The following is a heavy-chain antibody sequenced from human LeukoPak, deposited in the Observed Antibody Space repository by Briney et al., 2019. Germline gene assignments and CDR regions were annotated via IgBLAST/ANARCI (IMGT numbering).Heavy chain of an antibody. CDR3: ARADSSSWQGIDY. CDR2: IYYSGST. CDR1: GGSISSSSYY. Sequence: PSETLSLTCTVSGGSISSSSYYWGWIRQPPGKGLEWIGSIYYSGSTYYNPSLKSRVTISVDTSKNQFSLKLSSVTAADTAVYYCARADSSSWQGIDYWGQGTLVTVSS. V-gene: IGHV4-39*07. J-gene: IGHJ4*02. D-gene: IGHD6-13*01.